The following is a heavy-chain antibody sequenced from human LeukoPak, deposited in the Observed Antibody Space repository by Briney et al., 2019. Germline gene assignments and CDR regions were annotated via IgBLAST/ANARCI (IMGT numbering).Heavy chain of an antibody. V-gene: IGHV1-24*01. CDR2: FDPEEGET. CDR1: GDSLTELS. D-gene: IGHD6-19*01. CDR3: ATMGSETTSGWSAFDY. Sequence: GASVKVSCKVSGDSLTELSIHWVRQAPGKGLEWTGGFDPEEGETIFAQDFQGRVTLTEDTSTDTAYMELNSLRSDDTAVYYCATMGSETTSGWSAFDYRGRGTLVTVSS. J-gene: IGHJ4*02.